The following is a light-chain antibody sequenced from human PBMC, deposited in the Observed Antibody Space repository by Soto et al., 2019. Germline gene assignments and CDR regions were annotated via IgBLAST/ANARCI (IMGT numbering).Light chain of an antibody. J-gene: IGLJ2*01. CDR1: SSDVGGYNY. CDR2: AVS. V-gene: IGLV2-11*01. Sequence: QSVLTQPPSASGSPGQSVTISCTGTSSDVGGYNYVSWYQQHPGKAPKLIIYAVSGRPSGVPDRFSGSKSGNTASLTISGLQADDEADYYCCSYAGYYTLVFGGGTKLTVL. CDR3: CSYAGYYTLV.